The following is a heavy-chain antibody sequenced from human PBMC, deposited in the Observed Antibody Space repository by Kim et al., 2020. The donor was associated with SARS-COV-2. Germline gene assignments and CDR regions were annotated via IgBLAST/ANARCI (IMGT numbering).Heavy chain of an antibody. Sequence: GGSLRLSCAASGFTFAGSVMHWFRQAPGKGLQWVALVSGDGGTTYYADSVKGQFTISRDNSKDSLYLQMNSLRTDDTAFYYCSKASGWLPTYWGQGTLVTVSS. CDR3: SKASGWLPTY. CDR1: GFTFAGSV. J-gene: IGHJ4*02. V-gene: IGHV3-43*02. CDR2: VSGDGGTT. D-gene: IGHD6-19*01.